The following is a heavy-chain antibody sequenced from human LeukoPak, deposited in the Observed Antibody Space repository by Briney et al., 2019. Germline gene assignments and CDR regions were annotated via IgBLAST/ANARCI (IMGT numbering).Heavy chain of an antibody. J-gene: IGHJ4*02. D-gene: IGHD6-19*01. CDR1: GFTFSNAW. Sequence: PGGSLRLSCAASGFTFSNAWMSWVRQAPGKGLEWVGRIKKKTDGGTTDYAAPVKGRFTISRDDSENTLYLQMDNLKTEDTAVYYCTTRVMPVGGPNFDYWGQGTLVTVSS. CDR2: IKKKTDGGTT. V-gene: IGHV3-15*01. CDR3: TTRVMPVGGPNFDY.